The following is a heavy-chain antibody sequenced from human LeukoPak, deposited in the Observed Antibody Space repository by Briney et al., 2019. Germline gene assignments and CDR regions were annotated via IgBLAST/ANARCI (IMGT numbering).Heavy chain of an antibody. Sequence: SVTLSLTCNVAGVSISSSYWGWIRQPPGKGLEWIRCISRSGNTNFNPSLKSRFSFSIATSKNQISLKLNSVTAADTALYYCASGYFDSHDSSNAFDVWGQGTMVTVSS. CDR3: ASGYFDSHDSSNAFDV. CDR2: ISRSGNT. CDR1: GVSISSSY. D-gene: IGHD3-9*01. J-gene: IGHJ3*01. V-gene: IGHV4-59*08.